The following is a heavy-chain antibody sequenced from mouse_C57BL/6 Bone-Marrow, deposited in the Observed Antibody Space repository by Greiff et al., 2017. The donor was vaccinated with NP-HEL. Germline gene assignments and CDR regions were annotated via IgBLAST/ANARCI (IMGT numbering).Heavy chain of an antibody. D-gene: IGHD3-3*01. Sequence: VQLQQPGAELVKPGASVKLSCKASGYTFTSYWMHWVKQRPGRGLEWIGRIDPNSGGTKYNEKFKSKATLTVDKPSSTAYMQLSSLTSEDSAFYYCARGDVDYAMDYWGQGTSVTVSS. CDR1: GYTFTSYW. V-gene: IGHV1-72*01. CDR3: ARGDVDYAMDY. J-gene: IGHJ4*01. CDR2: IDPNSGGT.